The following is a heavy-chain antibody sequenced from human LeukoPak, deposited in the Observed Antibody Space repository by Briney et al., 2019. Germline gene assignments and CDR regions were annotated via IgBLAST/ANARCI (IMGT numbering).Heavy chain of an antibody. CDR3: AKDVRMEYYYDSSGYYPRPKSYFFDY. Sequence: GGSLRLSCSACGFTFSIHAVSWARHAPGRGLEWGADIRGRGGRTYHAASVRGRLTISRHNSKNTLYLQMNSLRAEDTAVYYCAKDVRMEYYYDSSGYYPRPKSYFFDYWGQGTLVTVSS. CDR2: IRGRGGRT. D-gene: IGHD3-22*01. J-gene: IGHJ4*02. V-gene: IGHV3-23*01. CDR1: GFTFSIHA.